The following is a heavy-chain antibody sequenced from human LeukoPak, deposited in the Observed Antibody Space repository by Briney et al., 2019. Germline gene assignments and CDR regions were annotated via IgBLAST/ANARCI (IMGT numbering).Heavy chain of an antibody. J-gene: IGHJ4*02. Sequence: GGSLRLSRAASGFTFSSYAMHWARQAPGKGLEWVAVISYDGSNKYYADSVKGRFTISRDNSKNTLYLQMNSLRAEDTAVYYCARASSQWLLPIYFDYWGQGTLVTVSS. CDR3: ARASSQWLLPIYFDY. D-gene: IGHD3-22*01. CDR2: ISYDGSNK. CDR1: GFTFSSYA. V-gene: IGHV3-30-3*01.